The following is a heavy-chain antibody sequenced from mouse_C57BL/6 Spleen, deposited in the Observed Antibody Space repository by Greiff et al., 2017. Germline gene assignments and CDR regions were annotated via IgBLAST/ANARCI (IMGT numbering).Heavy chain of an antibody. CDR1: GFTFSDYY. V-gene: IGHV5-16*01. D-gene: IGHD1-2*01. J-gene: IGHJ2*01. Sequence: DVMLVESEGGLVQPGSSMKLSCTASGFTFSDYYMAWVRQVPEKGLEWVANINSDGSSTYYLDTLKSRFIISRDNAKNILYLRMSSLKSEYKATYYCARDNGYYFDYWGQGTTLTVSS. CDR3: ARDNGYYFDY. CDR2: INSDGSST.